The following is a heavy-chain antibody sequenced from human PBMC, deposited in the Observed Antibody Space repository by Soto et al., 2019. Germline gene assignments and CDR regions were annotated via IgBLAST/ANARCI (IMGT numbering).Heavy chain of an antibody. CDR2: IYYSGST. Sequence: QLQLQESGPGLVKPSETLSLTCTVSGGSISSSSYYWGWIRQPPGKGLEWIGSIYYSGSTYYNPSLKSRXXXXXXXXXXXXXXXXXXXXXXXXXXXXXXXXXXXXXXXGMDVWGQGTTVTVSS. CDR1: GGSISSSSYY. J-gene: IGHJ6*02. CDR3: XXXXXXXXXXGMDV. V-gene: IGHV4-39*01.